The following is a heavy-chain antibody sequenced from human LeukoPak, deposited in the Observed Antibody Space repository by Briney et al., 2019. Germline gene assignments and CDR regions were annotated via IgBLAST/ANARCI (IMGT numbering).Heavy chain of an antibody. CDR1: GFTVSINY. D-gene: IGHD5-24*01. Sequence: GSLRLSCAASGFTVSINYMSWVRQAPGKGLEWVTVISYDGSNKYYAHSVRRPSTISRDNSKNTLYPQMNSLRAEDTAVYYCARGKINWGQGTLVTVSS. CDR3: ARGKIN. V-gene: IGHV3-30*03. J-gene: IGHJ4*02. CDR2: ISYDGSNK.